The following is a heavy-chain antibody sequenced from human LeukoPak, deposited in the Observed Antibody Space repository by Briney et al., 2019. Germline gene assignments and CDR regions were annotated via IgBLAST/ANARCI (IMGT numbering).Heavy chain of an antibody. V-gene: IGHV4-39*01. CDR3: ASWGYYYGSGSYYFYTSYYFDY. J-gene: IGHJ4*02. CDR1: GGSISSSSYY. Sequence: SETLSLTCTVSGGSISSSSYYWGWIRQPPGKGLEWIGSIYYSGSTYYNPSLKSRVTISVDTSKNQFSLKLSSVTAADTAVYYCASWGYYYGSGSYYFYTSYYFDYWGQGTLVTVSS. D-gene: IGHD3-10*01. CDR2: IYYSGST.